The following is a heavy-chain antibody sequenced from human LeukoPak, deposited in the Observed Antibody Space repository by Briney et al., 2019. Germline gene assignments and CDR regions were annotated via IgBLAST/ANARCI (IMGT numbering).Heavy chain of an antibody. Sequence: PSETLSLTCTVSGGSLSTYYWSLIRQPAGKGLEWIGRIYATGSADYKPSLQSRVTLSADTSKNQLSLRLSSVTAADTAVYYCARNTPTITTRYYYYYMDVWGKGTTVTVSS. CDR1: GGSLSTYY. CDR3: ARNTPTITTRYYYYYMDV. V-gene: IGHV4-4*07. CDR2: IYATGSA. D-gene: IGHD4-11*01. J-gene: IGHJ6*03.